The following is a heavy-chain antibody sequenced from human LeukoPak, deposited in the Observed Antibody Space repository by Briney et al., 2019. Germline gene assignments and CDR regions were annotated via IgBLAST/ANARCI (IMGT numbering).Heavy chain of an antibody. CDR1: GGSISSYY. V-gene: IGHV4-59*01. J-gene: IGHJ3*02. CDR3: ARKYYDILTGPHDAFDI. D-gene: IGHD3-9*01. Sequence: PSETLSLTCTVSGGSISSYYWSWIGQPPGKGLEWIGYIYYSGSTNYNPSLKSRVTISVDTSKNQFSLKLSSVTAADTAVYYCARKYYDILTGPHDAFDIWGQGTMVTVSS. CDR2: IYYSGST.